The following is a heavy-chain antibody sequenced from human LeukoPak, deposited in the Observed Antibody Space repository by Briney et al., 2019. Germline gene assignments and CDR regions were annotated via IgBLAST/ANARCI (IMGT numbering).Heavy chain of an antibody. D-gene: IGHD6-13*01. CDR1: GFTFSSYG. Sequence: PGGCLRLSCAASGFTFSSYGMGSVRQAPGKGLGWVDNIKQERSEKYYVDSVKARFTISRDNAKNSLYLQMNSLRAEDTAVYYCARVDRWYTTYFDYWGQGTLVTVSS. J-gene: IGHJ4*02. CDR2: IKQERSEK. CDR3: ARVDRWYTTYFDY. V-gene: IGHV3-7*01.